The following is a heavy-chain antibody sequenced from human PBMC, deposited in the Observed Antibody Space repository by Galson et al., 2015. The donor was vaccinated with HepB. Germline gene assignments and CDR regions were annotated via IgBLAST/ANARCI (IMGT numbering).Heavy chain of an antibody. CDR2: IKTSTDGETT. CDR1: GFPFSNFW. J-gene: IGHJ4*02. Sequence: SLRLSCPASGFPFSNFWMSWVRQAPGKGLEWVGRIKTSTDGETTEYGAPVRGRFTISRDDSKNTLYLQMNTLETEDTAVYYCTSAYGDYNSFPSGEFDYWGQGTLVTVSS. V-gene: IGHV3-15*01. D-gene: IGHD4-17*01. CDR3: TSAYGDYNSFPSGEFDY.